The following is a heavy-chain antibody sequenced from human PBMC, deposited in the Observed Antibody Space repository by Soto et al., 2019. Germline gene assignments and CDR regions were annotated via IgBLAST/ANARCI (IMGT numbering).Heavy chain of an antibody. J-gene: IGHJ5*02. D-gene: IGHD3-3*01. CDR2: IYYSGST. CDR3: ARRFLEWLPPQAWFDP. CDR1: GGSISSSSYY. Sequence: SETLSLTCTVSGGSISSSSYYWGWIRQPPGKGLEWIGSIYYSGSTYYNPSLKSRVTISVDTSKNQFSLKLSSVTAADTAVYYCARRFLEWLPPQAWFDPWGQGTLVTVSS. V-gene: IGHV4-39*01.